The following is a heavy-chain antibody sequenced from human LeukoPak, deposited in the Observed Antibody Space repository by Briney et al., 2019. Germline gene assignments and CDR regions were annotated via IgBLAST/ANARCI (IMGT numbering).Heavy chain of an antibody. D-gene: IGHD3-3*01. CDR2: MNPNSGNT. J-gene: IGHJ6*02. CDR1: GYTFTSYD. CDR3: ARDHYDFWSGYYSYGMDV. V-gene: IGHV1-8*01. Sequence: ASVKVSCKASGYTFTSYDINWARQATGQGLEWMGWMNPNSGNTGYAQKFQGRVTMTRNTSISTAYMELSSLRSEDTAVYYCARDHYDFWSGYYSYGMDVWGQGTTVTVSS.